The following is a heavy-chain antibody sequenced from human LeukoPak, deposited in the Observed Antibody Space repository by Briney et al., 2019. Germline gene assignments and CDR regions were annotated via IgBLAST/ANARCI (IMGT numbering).Heavy chain of an antibody. CDR3: ARGGRYFDWLFHRHAFDI. Sequence: SETLSLTCTVSGGSISSSSYYWGWIRQPPGKGLEWIGEINHSGSTNYNPSLKSRVTISVDTSKNQFSLKLSSVTAADTAVYYCARGGRYFDWLFHRHAFDIWGQGTMVTVSS. CDR2: INHSGST. D-gene: IGHD3-9*01. J-gene: IGHJ3*02. CDR1: GGSISSSSYY. V-gene: IGHV4-39*07.